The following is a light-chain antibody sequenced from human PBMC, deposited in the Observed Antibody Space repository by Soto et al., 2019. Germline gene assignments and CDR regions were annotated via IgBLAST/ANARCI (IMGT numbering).Light chain of an antibody. CDR2: WAS. V-gene: IGKV4-1*01. CDR1: LRAVNSANNKNC. J-gene: IGKJ1*01. CDR3: RQYLGTPRT. Sequence: IVVTQSRDSLGVSLGESATINCKSRLRAVNSANNKNCLAWYQQKPGQPPKPLIYWASTRESGVPEPFFGSGSGTAFTLPIISLEAEDLVVDSCRQYLGTPRTFRLGTKV.